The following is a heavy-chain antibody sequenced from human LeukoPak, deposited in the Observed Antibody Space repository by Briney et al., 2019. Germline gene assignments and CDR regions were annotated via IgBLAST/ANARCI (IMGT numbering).Heavy chain of an antibody. J-gene: IGHJ6*02. V-gene: IGHV1-58*02. D-gene: IGHD3-22*01. CDR3: AAGYDSSGYYYVNYYYYGMDV. CDR1: GFTFTSSA. Sequence: SVKVSCKASGFTFTSSAMQWVRQARGQRLEWIGWIVVGSGNTNYAQKFQERVTITRDMSTSTAYMELSSLRSEDTAVCYCAAGYDSSGYYYVNYYYYGMDVWGQGTTVTVSS. CDR2: IVVGSGNT.